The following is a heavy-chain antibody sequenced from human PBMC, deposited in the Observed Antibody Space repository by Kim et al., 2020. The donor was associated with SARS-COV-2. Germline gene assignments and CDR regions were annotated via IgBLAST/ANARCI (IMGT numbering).Heavy chain of an antibody. D-gene: IGHD3-22*01. CDR2: VHESEPA. V-gene: IGHV4-59*01. CDR1: GGYIGTYY. J-gene: IGHJ4*01. Sequence: SETLSLTCSVSGGYIGTYYWSWIRQPSGKGLEWIAHVHESEPAAYNPSLKSRVTISVDTSKNQFSLKLTSVSAADTAVYFCVRQGRHYYDTSVYEYFYY. CDR3: VRQGRHYYDTSVYEYFYY.